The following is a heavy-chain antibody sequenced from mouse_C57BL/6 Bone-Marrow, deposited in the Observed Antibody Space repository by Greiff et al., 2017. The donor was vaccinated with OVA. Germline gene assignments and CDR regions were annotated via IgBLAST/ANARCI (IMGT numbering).Heavy chain of an antibody. V-gene: IGHV1-9*01. CDR1: GYTFTGYW. D-gene: IGHD2-1*01. CDR2: ILPGSGST. Sequence: VQLQQSGAELMKPGASVKLSCKATGYTFTGYWIEWVKQRPGHGLEWIGEILPGSGSTNYNEKFKGKATFTADTSSNTAYMQLSSLTTEDSAIYYCARSGLYYGNPGYAMDYWGQGTSVTVSS. J-gene: IGHJ4*01. CDR3: ARSGLYYGNPGYAMDY.